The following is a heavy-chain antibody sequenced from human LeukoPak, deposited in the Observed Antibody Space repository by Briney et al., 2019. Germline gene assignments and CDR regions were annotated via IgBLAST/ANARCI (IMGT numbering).Heavy chain of an antibody. J-gene: IGHJ3*02. CDR1: GYTFTGYY. V-gene: IGHV1-2*04. Sequence: ASVKVSCKAFGYTFTGYYMHWVRQAPGQGLEWMGWINPNSGGTNYAQKFQGWVTMTRDTSISTAYMELSRLRSDDTAVYYCAREATGASSAFDIWGQGTMVTVSS. CDR3: AREATGASSAFDI. D-gene: IGHD7-27*01. CDR2: INPNSGGT.